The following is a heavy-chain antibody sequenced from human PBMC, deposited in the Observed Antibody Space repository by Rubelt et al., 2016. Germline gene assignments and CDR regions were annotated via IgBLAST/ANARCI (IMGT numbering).Heavy chain of an antibody. CDR1: GFTFSSYW. CDR3: ARDACGGDCSPFDY. Sequence: EVQLVESGGGLVQPGGSLRLSCAASGFTFSSYWMSWVRQAPGKGLEWVANIKQDGSEKYYVDSVKGRFTISRDNAKNSLYLQMNSLRAEDTAVYYCARDACGGDCSPFDYWGQGTLVTVSS. J-gene: IGHJ4*02. D-gene: IGHD2-21*02. V-gene: IGHV3-7*01. CDR2: IKQDGSEK.